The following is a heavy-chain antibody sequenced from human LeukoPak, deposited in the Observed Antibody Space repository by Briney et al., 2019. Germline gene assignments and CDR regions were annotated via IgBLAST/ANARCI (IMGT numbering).Heavy chain of an antibody. CDR3: ANSQLADYDRVGYFQH. Sequence: SVKVSCKASGGTFSSYAISWVRQAPGQGLEWMGGIIPIFGTANYAQKFQGRVMITADESTSTAYMELSSLRSEGTAVYYCANSQLADYDRVGYFQHWGQGTLVTVSS. V-gene: IGHV1-69*13. CDR1: GGTFSSYA. CDR2: IIPIFGTA. D-gene: IGHD3-22*01. J-gene: IGHJ1*01.